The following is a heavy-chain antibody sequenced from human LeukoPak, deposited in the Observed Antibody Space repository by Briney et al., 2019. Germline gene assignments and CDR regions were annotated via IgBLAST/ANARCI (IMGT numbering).Heavy chain of an antibody. CDR2: IYHSGST. D-gene: IGHD3-9*01. CDR3: ARAGYDILTRVIDY. J-gene: IGHJ4*02. V-gene: IGHV4-38-2*01. CDR1: GYSISSGYY. Sequence: SETLSLTCAVSGYSISSGYYRGWIRQPPGKGLEWIGSIYHSGSTYYNPSLKSRVTISVDTSKNQFSLKLSSVTAADTAVYYCARAGYDILTRVIDYWGQGTLVTVSS.